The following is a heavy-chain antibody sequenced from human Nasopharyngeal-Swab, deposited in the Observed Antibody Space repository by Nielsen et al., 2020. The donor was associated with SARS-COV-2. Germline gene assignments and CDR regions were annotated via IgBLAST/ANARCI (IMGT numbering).Heavy chain of an antibody. J-gene: IGHJ4*02. V-gene: IGHV3-23*01. Sequence: GESLKISCVASGYSFRTYGMSWVRQAPGKGLEWVAAISGSGDISGSGGSTDYADSVKGRFTISRDNSKNTRSLQMNGLGAEDTAVYYCAKDLRGPYFFWGQGTLVTVSS. CDR3: AKDLRGPYFF. CDR1: GYSFRTYG. CDR2: ISGSGDISGSGGST. D-gene: IGHD2/OR15-2a*01.